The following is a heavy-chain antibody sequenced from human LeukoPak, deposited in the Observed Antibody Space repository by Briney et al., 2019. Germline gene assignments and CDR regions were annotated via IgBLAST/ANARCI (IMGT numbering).Heavy chain of an antibody. Sequence: GGSLRLSCAASGFTFSSYGMHWVRQAPGKGLEWVAFVRYDGSNKYYADSVKGRFTISRDNSKNTLYLQMNSLRAEDTAVYYCAKSPGGNSGYAFDIWGQGTMVTVSS. V-gene: IGHV3-30*02. CDR3: AKSPGGNSGYAFDI. CDR2: VRYDGSNK. CDR1: GFTFSSYG. J-gene: IGHJ3*02. D-gene: IGHD4-23*01.